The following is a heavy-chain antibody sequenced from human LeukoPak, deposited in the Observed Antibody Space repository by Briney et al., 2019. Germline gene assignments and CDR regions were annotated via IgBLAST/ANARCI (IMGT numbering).Heavy chain of an antibody. V-gene: IGHV4-59*01. J-gene: IGHJ4*02. CDR1: GGSISSYY. CDR3: ARGIAAAGTSFDY. Sequence: SETLSLTCTVSGGSISSYYWSWIRQPPGKGLEWIGYIYYSGSTNYSPSLKSRVTIPVDTSKNQFSLKLSSVTAADTAVYYCARGIAAAGTSFDYWGQGTLVTVSS. CDR2: IYYSGST. D-gene: IGHD6-13*01.